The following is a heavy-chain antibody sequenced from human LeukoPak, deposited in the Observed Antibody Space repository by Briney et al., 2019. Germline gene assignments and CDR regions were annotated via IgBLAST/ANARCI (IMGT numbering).Heavy chain of an antibody. J-gene: IGHJ4*02. CDR1: GFTFSNYW. V-gene: IGHV3-74*01. CDR2: INSDGSST. Sequence: PGGSLRLSCAASGFTFSNYWMHWVRQPPGKGLVWVSRINSDGSSTSYADSVKGRFTISRDNAKNTLYLQLNSLRAEDTAVYYCASLHPVRYRSGGSCYGLDYWGQGTLVTVSS. CDR3: ASLHPVRYRSGGSCYGLDY. D-gene: IGHD2-15*01.